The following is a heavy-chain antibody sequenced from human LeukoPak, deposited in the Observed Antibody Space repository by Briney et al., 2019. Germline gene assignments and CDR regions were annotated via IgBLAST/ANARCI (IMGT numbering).Heavy chain of an antibody. D-gene: IGHD6-13*01. CDR3: AGGTSGSSWQLEHFDY. CDR2: IYYSGST. Sequence: SETLSLTCTVSGGSINSYYWSWIRHPPRKRLEWIGYIYYSGSTNYNPSLKRRVTTSVDTSKNQFSLTLSSLTAADTAGYYCAGGTSGSSWQLEHFDYWGQGTMVTVSS. CDR1: GGSINSYY. V-gene: IGHV4-59*01. J-gene: IGHJ4*02.